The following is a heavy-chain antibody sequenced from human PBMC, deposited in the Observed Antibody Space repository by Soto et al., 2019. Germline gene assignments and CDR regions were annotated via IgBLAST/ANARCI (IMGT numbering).Heavy chain of an antibody. D-gene: IGHD3-10*01. V-gene: IGHV1-18*01. CDR3: ARGTRRFGELFDAFDI. CDR1: GYTFNNYG. CDR2: ISAYNGNA. J-gene: IGHJ3*02. Sequence: QVQLVQSGYEVKEPGASVTVSCKASGYTFNNYGITWVRQAPGQGLEWIGWISAYNGNANYAQKFQGRVTLTRDTSTSTAYLALRSLRSDDTAVYYCARGTRRFGELFDAFDIWGQGTMVPVSS.